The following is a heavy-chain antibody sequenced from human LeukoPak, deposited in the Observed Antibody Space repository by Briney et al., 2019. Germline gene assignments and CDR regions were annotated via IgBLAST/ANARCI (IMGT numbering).Heavy chain of an antibody. CDR3: AKLGGATPYFDY. V-gene: IGHV3-23*01. Sequence: GGSLRLSCAASGFTFSSDAMSWGREAPGKGLQWVSAISGSGGSTYYADSVKGRFTISRDNSKNTLYLQMNSLRAEDTAVYYCAKLGGATPYFDYWGQGTLVTVSS. J-gene: IGHJ4*02. CDR1: GFTFSSDA. CDR2: ISGSGGST. D-gene: IGHD1-26*01.